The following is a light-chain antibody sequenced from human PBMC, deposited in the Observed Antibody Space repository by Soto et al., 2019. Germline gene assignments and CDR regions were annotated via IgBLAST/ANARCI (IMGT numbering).Light chain of an antibody. J-gene: IGKJ5*01. CDR2: DIS. V-gene: IGKV3-15*01. CDR3: QQYNNWPFS. CDR1: QDVTTN. Sequence: EIRMTQFPATLSASPGEGATLSCRAGQDVTTNFAWYQLKRGQPPRLLIYDISTRATGIPARFSGSGSGTEFTLTISGLQSEDFALYFCQQYNNWPFSFGQRTRLEIK.